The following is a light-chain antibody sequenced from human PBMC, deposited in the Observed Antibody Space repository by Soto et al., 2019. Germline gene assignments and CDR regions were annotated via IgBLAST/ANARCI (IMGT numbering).Light chain of an antibody. Sequence: DIQMTQSPSSLSASVGDRVTITCRASQGISNYLAWYQQIPGKVPKLLISAASTLQSGVPSRFSGSGSGKEFNLTISGLQPEDVATYYCQKDTNFPTFGGGTKVEIK. CDR1: QGISNY. J-gene: IGKJ4*01. CDR3: QKDTNFPT. V-gene: IGKV1-27*01. CDR2: AAS.